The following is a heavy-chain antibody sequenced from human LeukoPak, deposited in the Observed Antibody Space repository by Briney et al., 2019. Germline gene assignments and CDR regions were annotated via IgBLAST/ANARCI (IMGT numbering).Heavy chain of an antibody. CDR1: GYSFTSYW. CDR2: IYPGDSDT. D-gene: IGHD3-10*01. Sequence: PGGSLKISCKGSGYSFTSYWIGWVRQMPGKGLEWMGIIYPGDSDTRYSPSFQGQVTISADKSISTAYLQWSSLKASDTAMYYCARGMLYYYGSEGGAFDIWGQGTMVTVSS. V-gene: IGHV5-51*01. CDR3: ARGMLYYYGSEGGAFDI. J-gene: IGHJ3*02.